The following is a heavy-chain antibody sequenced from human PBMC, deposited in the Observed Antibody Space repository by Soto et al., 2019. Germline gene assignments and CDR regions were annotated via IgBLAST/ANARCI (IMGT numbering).Heavy chain of an antibody. V-gene: IGHV3-30*18. CDR1: GFTFNNYG. J-gene: IGHJ6*02. CDR3: AKDEVPVAMCYYYGMDV. D-gene: IGHD2-2*01. CDR2: ISYDGSNR. Sequence: QVQMVESGGGVVQPGRSLRLSCAASGFTFNNYGMHWGRQAPGKGLEWVAVISYDGSNRYFSDSVKGRFTISRDNSKNTLYLQMNSLRAEDTAVYYCAKDEVPVAMCYYYGMDVWGQGTTVTVSS.